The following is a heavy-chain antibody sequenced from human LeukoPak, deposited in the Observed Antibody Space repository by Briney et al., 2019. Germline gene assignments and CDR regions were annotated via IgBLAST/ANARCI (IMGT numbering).Heavy chain of an antibody. Sequence: SETLSLTCSVSGGSITSYYWGWIRQPPGKGLEWIGSIYYSGSTYYNPSLKSRVTISVDTSNNQFSLKLSSVTAADTAVYYCARHSRKTGTVDYWGQGTLVTVSS. CDR2: IYYSGST. CDR3: ARHSRKTGTVDY. J-gene: IGHJ4*02. CDR1: GGSITSYY. D-gene: IGHD1-1*01. V-gene: IGHV4-39*01.